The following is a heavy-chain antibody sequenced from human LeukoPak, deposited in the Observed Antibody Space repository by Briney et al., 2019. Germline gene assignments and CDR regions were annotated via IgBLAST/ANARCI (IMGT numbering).Heavy chain of an antibody. CDR1: GYSFTSYC. J-gene: IGHJ5*02. V-gene: IGHV1-46*01. CDR3: ARDPTVITSSRITIFGVVKSPHNWFDP. Sequence: ASVKVSCKASGYSFTSYCMHWVRQAPGQGLEWMGMITPSDGGTTYAQKFQGRVTMTRDTSTSTVYMELSSLRSEDTAIYLCARDPTVITSSRITIFGVVKSPHNWFDPWGQGTLVIVSS. CDR2: ITPSDGGT. D-gene: IGHD3-3*01.